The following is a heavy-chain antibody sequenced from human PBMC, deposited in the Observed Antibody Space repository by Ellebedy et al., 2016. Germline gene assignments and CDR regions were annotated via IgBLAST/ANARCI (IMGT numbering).Heavy chain of an antibody. V-gene: IGHV4-61*01. Sequence: SETLSLTXTVPGGSVSSGSYYWSWIRQPPGKGLEWIGYIYYSGSTNYNPSLKSRVTISVDTSKNQFSLKLSSVTAADTAVYYCARDRKHDYIWGSYRYRDYYYYGMDVWGQGTTVTVSS. CDR1: GGSVSSGSYY. CDR2: IYYSGST. D-gene: IGHD3-16*02. J-gene: IGHJ6*02. CDR3: ARDRKHDYIWGSYRYRDYYYYGMDV.